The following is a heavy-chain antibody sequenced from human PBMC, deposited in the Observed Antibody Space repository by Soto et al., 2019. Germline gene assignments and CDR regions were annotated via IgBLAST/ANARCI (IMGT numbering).Heavy chain of an antibody. V-gene: IGHV3-23*01. CDR2: ISGSGGST. CDR1: GFTFSSYA. D-gene: IGHD6-13*01. J-gene: IGHJ4*02. Sequence: GGSLRLSWAASGFTFSSYAMSWVRQAPGKGLEWVSAISGSGGSTYYADSVKGRFTISRDNSKNTLYLQMNSLRAEDTAVYYCAKDGIAAAGTGYSSGWYVDYWGQGTLVTVSS. CDR3: AKDGIAAAGTGYSSGWYVDY.